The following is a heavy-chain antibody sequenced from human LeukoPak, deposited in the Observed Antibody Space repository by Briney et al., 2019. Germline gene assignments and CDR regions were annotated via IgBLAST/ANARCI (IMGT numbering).Heavy chain of an antibody. V-gene: IGHV3-64D*09. Sequence: GRSLRLSCSASGFTFSSYAMHWVRQAPGKGLEYVSAISSNGGSTYYADSVKGRFTISRDNSKNTLYLQMSSLRAEDTAVYYCVRLNEDYYYGMDVWGQGTTVTVSS. J-gene: IGHJ6*02. CDR2: ISSNGGST. CDR1: GFTFSSYA. CDR3: VRLNEDYYYGMDV. D-gene: IGHD1-1*01.